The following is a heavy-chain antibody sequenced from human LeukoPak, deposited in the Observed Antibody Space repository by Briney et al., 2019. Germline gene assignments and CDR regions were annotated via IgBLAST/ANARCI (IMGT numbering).Heavy chain of an antibody. CDR1: GFTFSSYW. D-gene: IGHD3-10*01. Sequence: PGGSLRLSCAASGFTFSSYWMHWVRQVPGKGLVWVSRINSDGSGTNYVDSVKGRLTISRDNAKNTLFLQMNSLRAEDTAVYYCARGNFYSGSGSSPLDYWGQGTLVTVSS. V-gene: IGHV3-74*01. CDR3: ARGNFYSGSGSSPLDY. J-gene: IGHJ4*02. CDR2: INSDGSGT.